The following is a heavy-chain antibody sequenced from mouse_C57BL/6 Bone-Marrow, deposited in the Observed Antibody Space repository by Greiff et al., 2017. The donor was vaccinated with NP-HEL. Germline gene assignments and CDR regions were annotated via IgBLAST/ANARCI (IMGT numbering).Heavy chain of an antibody. Sequence: VQLQQSGPELVKPGASVKISCKASGYTFTDYYINWVKQRPGQGLEWIGWIFPGSGSTYYNEKFKGKATLTVDKSSSTAYMLLSSLTSEDSAVYFCARSYYTPYWYFDVWGTGTTVTVSS. CDR2: IFPGSGST. J-gene: IGHJ1*03. V-gene: IGHV1-75*01. CDR3: ARSYYTPYWYFDV. CDR1: GYTFTDYY. D-gene: IGHD2-12*01.